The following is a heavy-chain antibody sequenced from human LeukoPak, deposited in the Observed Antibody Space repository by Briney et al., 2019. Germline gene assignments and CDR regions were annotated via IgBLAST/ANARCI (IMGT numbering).Heavy chain of an antibody. J-gene: IGHJ6*03. Sequence: SETLSLTCAVYGGSFSGYYWTWVRQTPEKGLEWIGEMNPSGSTNYNPSLKSRVTISVDTSKNQFSLELSSVTAADTAVYYCARGRQDVTMIVVVMTAVSYYLDVWGKGTTVTVS. CDR3: ARGRQDVTMIVVVMTAVSYYLDV. D-gene: IGHD3-22*01. V-gene: IGHV4-34*01. CDR1: GGSFSGYY. CDR2: MNPSGST.